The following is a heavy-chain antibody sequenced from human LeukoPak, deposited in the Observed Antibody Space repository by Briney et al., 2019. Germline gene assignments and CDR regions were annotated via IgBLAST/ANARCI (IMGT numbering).Heavy chain of an antibody. D-gene: IGHD3-22*01. CDR1: GFTFSTYA. V-gene: IGHV3-30-3*01. CDR3: ARDSSYDSGGHYYVFDY. CDR2: ISYDGSNT. J-gene: IGHJ4*02. Sequence: GGSLRLSCAASGFTFSTYAVHWVRQAPGKGLEGVGVISYDGSNTYYADSVKGRFTFSRDNSKNTLYLQMNSLRAEDTAVYYCARDSSYDSGGHYYVFDYWGQGTPVTVSS.